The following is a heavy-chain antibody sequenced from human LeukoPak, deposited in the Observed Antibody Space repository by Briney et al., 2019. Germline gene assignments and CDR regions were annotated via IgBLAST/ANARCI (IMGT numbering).Heavy chain of an antibody. CDR1: GFTFSSYA. CDR3: AKGQDMVRGVITPDWFDP. D-gene: IGHD3-10*01. V-gene: IGHV3-23*01. CDR2: ISSSGGST. Sequence: GGSLRLSCAASGFTFSSYAMSWVRQAPGKGLEWVSAISSSGGSTYYADSVKGRFTISRDNSKNTLYLQMNSLRAEDTAVYYCAKGQDMVRGVITPDWFDPWGQGTLVTVSS. J-gene: IGHJ5*02.